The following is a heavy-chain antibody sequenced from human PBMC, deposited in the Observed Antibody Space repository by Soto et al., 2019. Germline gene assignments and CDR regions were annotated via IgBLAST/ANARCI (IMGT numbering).Heavy chain of an antibody. CDR3: TRSTNWNYEYYFDY. V-gene: IGHV2-70*01. J-gene: IGHJ4*02. D-gene: IGHD1-7*01. CDR1: GFSLSRKGMS. CDR2: IDWEEEK. Sequence: SGPTLVNPQQTLILTCAFSGFSLSRKGMSVSWIRQPPGKALEFLALIDWEEEKFYSPSLRTRLTVSKDTSKSQVVLPLTNVDPVDTATYYCTRSTNWNYEYYFDYWGQGTLVTVSS.